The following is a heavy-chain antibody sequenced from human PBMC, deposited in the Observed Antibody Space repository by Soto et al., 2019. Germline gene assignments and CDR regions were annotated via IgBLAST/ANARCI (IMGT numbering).Heavy chain of an antibody. Sequence: SETLSLTCTVSGGSISSGGYYWSWIRQHPGKGLEWIGYIYYSGSTYYNPSLKSRVTISVDTSKNQFSLKLSSVTAADTAVYYCARTVEPKTCYFDYWGQGTLVTVSS. J-gene: IGHJ4*02. V-gene: IGHV4-31*03. D-gene: IGHD2-15*01. CDR3: ARTVEPKTCYFDY. CDR1: GGSISSGGYY. CDR2: IYYSGST.